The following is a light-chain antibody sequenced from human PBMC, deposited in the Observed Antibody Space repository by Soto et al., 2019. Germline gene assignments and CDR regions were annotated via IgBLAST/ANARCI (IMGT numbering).Light chain of an antibody. CDR2: GAS. J-gene: IGKJ1*01. Sequence: EIVLTQSPGTLSLSPGERATLSCRASQSVSSSYLAWYQQKPGQAPRLLIYGASSRATGIPDRFSGSGSGTDFTLTISRLEPEDFAFYYCQHYGSSPRTFGQGTNVDI. CDR3: QHYGSSPRT. V-gene: IGKV3-20*01. CDR1: QSVSSSY.